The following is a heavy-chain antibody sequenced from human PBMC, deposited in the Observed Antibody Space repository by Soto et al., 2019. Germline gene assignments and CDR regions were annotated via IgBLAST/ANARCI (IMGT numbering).Heavy chain of an antibody. Sequence: SETLSLTCTVSGGSISSYYWSWIRQPPGKGLEWIGYIYYSGSTNYNPSLKSRVTISVDTSKNQFSLKLSSVTAADTAVYYCARGVWFGDCYFDYWGQGTLVTVSS. CDR1: GGSISSYY. D-gene: IGHD3-10*01. CDR2: IYYSGST. CDR3: ARGVWFGDCYFDY. J-gene: IGHJ4*02. V-gene: IGHV4-59*01.